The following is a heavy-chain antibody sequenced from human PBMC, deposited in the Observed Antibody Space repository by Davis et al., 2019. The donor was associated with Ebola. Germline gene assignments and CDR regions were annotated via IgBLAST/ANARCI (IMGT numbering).Heavy chain of an antibody. CDR2: MNPNSGNT. CDR1: GYSFTGYY. J-gene: IGHJ6*02. CDR3: ATLDILTAYVSYAMDV. D-gene: IGHD3-9*01. V-gene: IGHV1-8*02. Sequence: AASVKVSCKASGYSFTGYYMHWVRQAPGQGLEWMGWMNPNSGNTGYAQKFQGRVTMTRNTSISTAYMELSSLRYEDTAVYYCATLDILTAYVSYAMDVWGQGTTVTVS.